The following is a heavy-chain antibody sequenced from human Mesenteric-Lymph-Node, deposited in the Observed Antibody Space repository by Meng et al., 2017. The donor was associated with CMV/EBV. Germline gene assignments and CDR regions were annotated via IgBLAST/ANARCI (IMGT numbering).Heavy chain of an antibody. Sequence: VSMSSSNWWNWIRQPPGKGLEWIGEINHSGSTNYNPSLKSRVTISVDTSKNQFSLKLSSVTAADTAVYYCARGRGYCSGGSCYWFDPWGQGTLVTVSS. CDR3: ARGRGYCSGGSCYWFDP. CDR2: INHSGST. CDR1: VSMSSSNW. V-gene: IGHV4-4*02. D-gene: IGHD2-15*01. J-gene: IGHJ5*02.